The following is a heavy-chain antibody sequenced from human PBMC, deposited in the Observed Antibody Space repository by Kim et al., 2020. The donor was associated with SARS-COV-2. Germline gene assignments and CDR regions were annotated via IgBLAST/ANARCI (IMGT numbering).Heavy chain of an antibody. CDR3: ARDVRGNWVDP. CDR2: ISDSGTT. J-gene: IGHJ5*02. CDR1: GGSISHYH. D-gene: IGHD3-10*02. Sequence: SETLSLTCNVSGGSISHYHWTWIRQPPGKGLEWIGSISDSGTTDYNPSLKSRVTMSVDPSQNHFSLRLKSVTAADAAIYFCARDVRGNWVDPWGQGMLVT. V-gene: IGHV4-59*01.